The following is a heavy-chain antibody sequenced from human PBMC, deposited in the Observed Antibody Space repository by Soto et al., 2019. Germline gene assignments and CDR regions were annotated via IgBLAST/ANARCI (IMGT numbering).Heavy chain of an antibody. CDR3: ARRVGYCSGGSYYPSSPYNWFDP. CDR2: IYYSGST. CDR1: GGSISSYY. D-gene: IGHD2-15*01. J-gene: IGHJ5*02. Sequence: SETLSLTCTVSGGSISSYYWSWIRQPPGKGLEWIGYIYYSGSTNYNPSLKSRVTISVDTSKNQFSLKLSSVTAADTAVYYCARRVGYCSGGSYYPSSPYNWFDPWSQGTLVTVSS. V-gene: IGHV4-59*08.